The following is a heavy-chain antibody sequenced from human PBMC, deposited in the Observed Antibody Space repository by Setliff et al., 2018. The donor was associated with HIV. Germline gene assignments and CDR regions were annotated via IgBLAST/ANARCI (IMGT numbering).Heavy chain of an antibody. D-gene: IGHD1-1*01. CDR3: VRDPTASGGRPDAFDI. CDR2: ITRGGSTE. CDR1: GFTIDNYG. V-gene: IGHV3-20*04. J-gene: IGHJ3*02. Sequence: GGSLRLSCVASGFTIDNYGMGWVRQAPGKGTELVSGITRGGSTETYGDSVEGRFTISRDDAKNSLYLQMNSLRVEDTAVYYCVRDPTASGGRPDAFDIWGQGTLVTVSS.